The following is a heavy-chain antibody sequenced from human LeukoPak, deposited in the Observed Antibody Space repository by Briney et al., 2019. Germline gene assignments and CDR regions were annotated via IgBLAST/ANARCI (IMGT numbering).Heavy chain of an antibody. CDR2: IYYSGST. D-gene: IGHD3-22*01. CDR3: AINYDSSGYSYYMDV. CDR1: GGSISSSSYY. Sequence: PSETLSLTCTVSGGSISSSSYYWGWIRQPPGKGLEWIGSIYYSGSTYYNPSLKSRVTISVDTSKNQFSLKLSSVTAADTAVYYCAINYDSSGYSYYMDVWGKGTTVTVSS. J-gene: IGHJ6*03. V-gene: IGHV4-39*07.